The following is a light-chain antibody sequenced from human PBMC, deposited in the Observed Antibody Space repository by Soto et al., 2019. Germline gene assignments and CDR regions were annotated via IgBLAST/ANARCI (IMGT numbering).Light chain of an antibody. V-gene: IGLV2-14*03. CDR3: NSYTSSSTYV. CDR2: DVT. Sequence: QSALTQPASVSGSPGQSITISCTGTSSDVGGFNYVSWYQQHPGKAPELMIYDVTNRPSGVSYRFSGSKSGTTASLTISGLQAEDEAEYYCNSYTSSSTYVFGTGTKLTVL. CDR1: SSDVGGFNY. J-gene: IGLJ1*01.